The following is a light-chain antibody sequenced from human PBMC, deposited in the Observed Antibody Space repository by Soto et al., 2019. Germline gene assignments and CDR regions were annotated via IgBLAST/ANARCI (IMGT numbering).Light chain of an antibody. CDR1: SSDVGGYNY. CDR3: SSYTSSSTPDVV. J-gene: IGLJ2*01. Sequence: QSALTQPASVSGSPGQSITISCTGTSSDVGGYNYVSWYQQHPGKAPKLMIYDVSNRPSGVSNRFSGSKSGNTASLTISGLQAEDEADYYCSSYTSSSTPDVVFGVGTKLTVL. V-gene: IGLV2-14*01. CDR2: DVS.